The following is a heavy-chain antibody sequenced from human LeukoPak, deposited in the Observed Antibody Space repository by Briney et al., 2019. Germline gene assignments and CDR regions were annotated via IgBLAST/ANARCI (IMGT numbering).Heavy chain of an antibody. CDR2: ISGSGGST. J-gene: IGHJ4*02. D-gene: IGHD2-15*01. Sequence: GGSLRLSCAASGFTFSSYAMSWVRQAPGKGLEWVSAISGSGGSTYYADSVKGRFTNSRDNSKNTLYLQMNSLRAEDTAVYYCAKYPSSYCSGGSCSVDGYWGQGTLVTVSS. CDR1: GFTFSSYA. V-gene: IGHV3-23*01. CDR3: AKYPSSYCSGGSCSVDGY.